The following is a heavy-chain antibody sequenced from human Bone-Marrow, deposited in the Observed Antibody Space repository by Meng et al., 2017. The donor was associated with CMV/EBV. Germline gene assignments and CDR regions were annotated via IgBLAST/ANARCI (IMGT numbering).Heavy chain of an antibody. Sequence: SETLSLTCTVSGGSISSGDYYWSWIRQPPGKGLEWIGYIYYSGSTYYNPSLKSRVTISVDTSKNQFSLKLSSVTAADTAVYYCARSPRGVPALPYYYGMDVWGQGTTVAVSS. CDR3: ARSPRGVPALPYYYGMDV. D-gene: IGHD2-2*01. CDR2: IYYSGST. V-gene: IGHV4-30-4*08. CDR1: GGSISSGDYY. J-gene: IGHJ6*02.